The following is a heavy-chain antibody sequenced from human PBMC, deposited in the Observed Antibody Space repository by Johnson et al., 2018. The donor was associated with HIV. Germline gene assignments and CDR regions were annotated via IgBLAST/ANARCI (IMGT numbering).Heavy chain of an antibody. J-gene: IGHJ3*02. CDR1: GIIFSHYG. Sequence: VQLVESGGGVVQPGRSLRLSCAVSGIIFSHYGMHWVRQAPGKGLAWVALISYDGIKTYSVESVKARFTISSDDARNTLYLQMNRLRIEDRGLYYCSKDGDDGDGPDGTKGAFDIWGQGTIVTVSS. CDR2: ISYDGIKT. V-gene: IGHV3-30*18. CDR3: SKDGDDGDGPDGTKGAFDI. D-gene: IGHD5-24*01.